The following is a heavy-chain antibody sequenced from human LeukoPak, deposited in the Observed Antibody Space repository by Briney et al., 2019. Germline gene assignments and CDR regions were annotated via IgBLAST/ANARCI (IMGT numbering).Heavy chain of an antibody. CDR3: ARDFQYCSSTSCYDLRDFDY. CDR1: GLTFSRYS. Sequence: GGSLRLSCAASGLTFSRYSANWVRQAPGKGLEWVSSIGSSGLYIYYADSVKGRFTISTDTAKNPLFLQMNSLRAEDTAVYYCARDFQYCSSTSCYDLRDFDYWGQGTLVTVSS. V-gene: IGHV3-21*01. CDR2: IGSSGLYI. D-gene: IGHD2-2*01. J-gene: IGHJ4*02.